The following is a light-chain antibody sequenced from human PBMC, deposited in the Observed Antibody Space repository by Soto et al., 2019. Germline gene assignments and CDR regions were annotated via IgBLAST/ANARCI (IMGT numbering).Light chain of an antibody. CDR3: QQYYTTLS. CDR2: WAS. CDR1: QSVLYNSDNKNY. Sequence: DIVMTQSPDSLAVSLGERATINCKSSQSVLYNSDNKNYLPWYQQKAGQPPKLLIYWASTRDSGVPDRFSGSGSGADFTLAMNNLQADDVAVYYCQQYYTTLSFGGGTKVEIK. J-gene: IGKJ4*01. V-gene: IGKV4-1*01.